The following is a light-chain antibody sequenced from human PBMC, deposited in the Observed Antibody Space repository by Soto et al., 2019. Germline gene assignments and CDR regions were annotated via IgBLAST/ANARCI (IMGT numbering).Light chain of an antibody. V-gene: IGKV1-39*01. CDR2: ASS. CDR1: QSIGKH. CDR3: QQGYSSAIT. J-gene: IGKJ5*01. Sequence: DFQMTQSPSSLSASVGDRVTITCRASQSIGKHLNWYQQKPGKAPKFLIYASSSLQSGVPSRFSGSGSGTDFTLTVNSLQPEDFATYYCQQGYSSAITFGQGTRLEIK.